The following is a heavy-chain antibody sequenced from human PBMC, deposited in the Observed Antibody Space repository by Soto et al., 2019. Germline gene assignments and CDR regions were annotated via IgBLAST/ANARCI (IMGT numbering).Heavy chain of an antibody. J-gene: IGHJ4*02. Sequence: ASVKVSCKASGYTFTSYAMHWVRQAPGQRLEWMGWINAGNGNTKYSQKFQGRVTITRDTSASTAYMELSSLRSEDTAVNYCARVRLDYRFDYWGQGTLVTVSS. CDR3: ARVRLDYRFDY. V-gene: IGHV1-3*01. D-gene: IGHD4-4*01. CDR1: GYTFTSYA. CDR2: INAGNGNT.